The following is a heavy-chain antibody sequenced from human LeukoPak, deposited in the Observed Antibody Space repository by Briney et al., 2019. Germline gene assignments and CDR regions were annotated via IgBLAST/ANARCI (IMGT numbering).Heavy chain of an antibody. V-gene: IGHV3-7*01. Sequence: GSLRLSCEGSGFSFSSYWMTWVRQLPGKGPEWVANIRQDESERYFADSVKGRFTISRDNAKKSVYLHMSSLRAEDTALYYCARLSAYYYGSYFYYYMDVWGKGTTVTVSS. D-gene: IGHD3-10*01. CDR1: GFSFSSYW. CDR2: IRQDESER. J-gene: IGHJ6*03. CDR3: ARLSAYYYGSYFYYYMDV.